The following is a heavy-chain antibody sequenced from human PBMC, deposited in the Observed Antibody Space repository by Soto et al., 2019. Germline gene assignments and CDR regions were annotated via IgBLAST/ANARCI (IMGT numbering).Heavy chain of an antibody. J-gene: IGHJ4*02. CDR2: ISAYNGNT. Sequence: QVQLVQSGAEVKKLGASVKVSCKASGYTFTSYGISWVRQTPGQGLEWWGWISAYNGNTNNAQKLQGRVTKTTDTSTRTAYMELRSLRSDYTAVYYCARDWGTMVRGVIIPHDYWGQGTLVTVSS. V-gene: IGHV1-18*01. D-gene: IGHD3-10*01. CDR1: GYTFTSYG. CDR3: ARDWGTMVRGVIIPHDY.